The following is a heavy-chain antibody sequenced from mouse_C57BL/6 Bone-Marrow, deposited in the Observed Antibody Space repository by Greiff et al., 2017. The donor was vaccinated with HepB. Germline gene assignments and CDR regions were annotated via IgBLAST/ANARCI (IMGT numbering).Heavy chain of an antibody. V-gene: IGHV5-17*01. J-gene: IGHJ2*01. CDR2: ISSGSSTI. CDR3: ARLYYYGPLDY. CDR1: GFTFSDYG. D-gene: IGHD1-1*01. Sequence: EVHLVESGGGLVKPGGSLKLSCAASGFTFSDYGMHWVRQAPEKGLEWVAYISSGSSTIYYAETVKGRFTISRDNSKNTLFLQMTSLRSEDTAIYYCARLYYYGPLDYWGQGTTLTVSS.